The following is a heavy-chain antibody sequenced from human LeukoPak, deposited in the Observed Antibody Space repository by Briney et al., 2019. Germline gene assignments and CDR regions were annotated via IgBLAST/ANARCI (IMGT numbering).Heavy chain of an antibody. CDR2: ISAYNGNT. CDR3: ASSGTTTVTRKKAFDI. CDR1: GYTFTSYG. V-gene: IGHV1-18*01. Sequence: GASVKVSCKASGYTFTSYGISWVRQAPGQGLEWMGWISAYNGNTNYAQKLQGRVTMTTDTSTSTAYMELRSLRSDDTAVYYCASSGTTTVTRKKAFDIWGQGTMVTVSS. D-gene: IGHD4-17*01. J-gene: IGHJ3*02.